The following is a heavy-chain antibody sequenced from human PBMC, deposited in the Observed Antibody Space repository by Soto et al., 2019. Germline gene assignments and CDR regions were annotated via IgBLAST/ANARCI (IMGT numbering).Heavy chain of an antibody. J-gene: IGHJ5*02. CDR1: GGSISSYY. V-gene: IGHV4-59*08. CDR3: ARHWTVTANWFDP. CDR2: IYYSGST. Sequence: SETLSLTCTVSGGSISSYYWSWIRQPPGKGLEWIGYIYYSGSTNYNPSLKSRVTISVDTSKNQFSLKLSSVTAADAAVYYCARHWTVTANWFDPWGQGTLVTVSS. D-gene: IGHD3-3*01.